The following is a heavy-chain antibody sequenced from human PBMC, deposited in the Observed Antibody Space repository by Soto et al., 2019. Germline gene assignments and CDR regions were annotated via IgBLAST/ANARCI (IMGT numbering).Heavy chain of an antibody. CDR1: GFTFDDYA. CDR2: ISWNGAAT. D-gene: IGHD3-10*01. V-gene: IGHV3-9*01. J-gene: IGHJ4*02. CDR3: ANLPLYGSGFDC. Sequence: PGGSLRLSCAASGFTFDDYAIHWVRQAPGKGLEWVSGISWNGAATGYMNSVKGRFSISRDNTKNTLYLQMNSLRSEDTAVYYCANLPLYGSGFDCWGQGTLVTGS.